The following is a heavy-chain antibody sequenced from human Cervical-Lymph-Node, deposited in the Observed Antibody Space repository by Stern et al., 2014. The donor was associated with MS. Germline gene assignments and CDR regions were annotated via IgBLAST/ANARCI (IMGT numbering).Heavy chain of an antibody. J-gene: IGHJ5*02. V-gene: IGHV1/OR15-1*04. CDR2: ITPKNGDT. Sequence: QVQLVQSGAEVKKPGASVKVSCETSGFRFTDYYIHWVRQAPGPVLWWMGFITPKNGDTHSAQKFQGRFTMTRDTSISTAYMELNSLKSDDTAMYYCGRGIKTFDPWGQGTLVTVSS. D-gene: IGHD5-24*01. CDR1: GFRFTDYY. CDR3: GRGIKTFDP.